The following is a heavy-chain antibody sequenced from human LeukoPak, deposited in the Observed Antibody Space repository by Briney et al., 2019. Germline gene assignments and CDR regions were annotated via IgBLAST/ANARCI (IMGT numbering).Heavy chain of an antibody. Sequence: PSETLSLTCTVYGGSISSYYWSWIRQPPGKGLEWIGYIYYSGSTYYNPSLKSRVTISVDTSKNQFSLKLSSVTAADTAVYYCARDRATTVTTGAFDIWGQGTMVTVSS. J-gene: IGHJ3*02. V-gene: IGHV4-59*12. CDR2: IYYSGST. D-gene: IGHD4-11*01. CDR1: GGSISSYY. CDR3: ARDRATTVTTGAFDI.